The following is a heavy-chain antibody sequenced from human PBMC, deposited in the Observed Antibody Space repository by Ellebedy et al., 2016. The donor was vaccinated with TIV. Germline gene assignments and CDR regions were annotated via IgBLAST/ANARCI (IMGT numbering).Heavy chain of an antibody. CDR2: IFYSGRS. Sequence: MPSETLSLTCSVSGDSISGSSDTLALIRQPPGKRLEWIGSIFYSGRSSYNPSLNSRGTISVDTSKNQVSLKLNSVTAADTAVYYCARHLADFTIFGVVIMDHGLDVWGQGTTVTASS. CDR3: ARHLADFTIFGVVIMDHGLDV. V-gene: IGHV4-39*01. CDR1: GDSISGSSDT. D-gene: IGHD3-3*01. J-gene: IGHJ6*02.